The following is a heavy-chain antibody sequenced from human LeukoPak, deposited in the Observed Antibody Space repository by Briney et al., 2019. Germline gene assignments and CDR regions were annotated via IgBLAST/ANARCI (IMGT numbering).Heavy chain of an antibody. V-gene: IGHV4-34*01. CDR1: GGSFSGYD. CDR3: ARGQAVSYPFDY. Sequence: PSETLSLTCAVYGGSFSGYDWSWIRQPPGKGLEWIGEINHSGSTNYNPSLKSRVTISVDTSKNQFSLKLSSVTAADTAVYYCARGQAVSYPFDYWGQGTLVTVSS. J-gene: IGHJ4*02. D-gene: IGHD2-8*01. CDR2: INHSGST.